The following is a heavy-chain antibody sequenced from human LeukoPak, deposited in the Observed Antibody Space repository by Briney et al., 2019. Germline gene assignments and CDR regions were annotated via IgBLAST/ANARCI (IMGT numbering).Heavy chain of an antibody. Sequence: GGSLRLSCAASGFTFSSYAMSWVRQAPGKGLEWVSAISSSGGSTYYADSVKGRFTISRDNSKNTLYLQMNSLRAEDTAVYYCAKSLPGFSWYDYYYMDVWGKGTTVTVSS. V-gene: IGHV3-23*01. D-gene: IGHD6-13*01. J-gene: IGHJ6*03. CDR2: ISSSGGST. CDR3: AKSLPGFSWYDYYYMDV. CDR1: GFTFSSYA.